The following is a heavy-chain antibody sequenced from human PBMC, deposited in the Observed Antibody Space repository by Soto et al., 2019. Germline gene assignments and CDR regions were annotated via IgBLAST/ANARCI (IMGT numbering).Heavy chain of an antibody. CDR2: ISGSGGST. CDR3: AKSPTEARSWYRQYNWFDP. V-gene: IGHV3-23*01. Sequence: PGGSLRLSCAASGFTFSSYAMSWVRQAPGKGLEWVSAISGSGGSTYYADSVKGRFTISRDNSKNTLYLQMNSLRAEDTAVYYCAKSPTEARSWYRQYNWFDPWGQGTLVTVSS. J-gene: IGHJ5*02. CDR1: GFTFSSYA. D-gene: IGHD6-13*01.